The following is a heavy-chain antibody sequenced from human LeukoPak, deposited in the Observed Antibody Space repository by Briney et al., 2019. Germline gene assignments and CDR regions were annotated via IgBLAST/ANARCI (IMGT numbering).Heavy chain of an antibody. CDR2: IYHSGST. J-gene: IGHJ4*02. Sequence: PSETLSLTCAVSGYSISSGYYWGWIRQPPGKGLEWIGSIYHSGSTYYNPSLKSRVTISVDTSNNQFSLKLSSVTAADTAVYYCARQTGVLRFLEWLPDQIDYWGQGTLVTVSS. CDR3: ARQTGVLRFLEWLPDQIDY. D-gene: IGHD3-3*01. CDR1: GYSISSGYY. V-gene: IGHV4-38-2*01.